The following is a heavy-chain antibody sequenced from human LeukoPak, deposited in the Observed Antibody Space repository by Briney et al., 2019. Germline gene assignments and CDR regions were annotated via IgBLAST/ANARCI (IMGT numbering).Heavy chain of an antibody. CDR2: IYYSGST. CDR3: ARSGQDDFSRTDAFDI. V-gene: IGHV4-59*01. J-gene: IGHJ3*02. CDR1: GGSISSYY. Sequence: PSETLSLTCTVSGGSISSYYWSWIRQPPGKGLEWIGYIYYSGSTNYNPSLKSRVTISVDTSKNQFSLKLSSVTAADTAVYYCARSGQDDFSRTDAFDIWGQGTMVTVSS. D-gene: IGHD3-3*01.